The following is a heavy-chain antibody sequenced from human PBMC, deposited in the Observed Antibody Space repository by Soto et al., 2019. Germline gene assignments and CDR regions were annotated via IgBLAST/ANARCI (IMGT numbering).Heavy chain of an antibody. CDR2: IYSGGST. Sequence: GGSLRLSCAASGFTVSSNYMSWVRQAPGKGLEWVSVIYSGGSTYYADSVKGRFTISRDNSKNTLYLQMNSLRAEDTAVYYCARDPPINSGYDMSGPYWGQGTLVTVSS. CDR1: GFTVSSNY. J-gene: IGHJ4*02. CDR3: ARDPPINSGYDMSGPY. V-gene: IGHV3-53*01. D-gene: IGHD5-12*01.